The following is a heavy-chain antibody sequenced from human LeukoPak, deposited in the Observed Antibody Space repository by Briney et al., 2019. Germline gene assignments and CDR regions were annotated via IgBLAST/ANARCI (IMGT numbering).Heavy chain of an antibody. J-gene: IGHJ3*02. Sequence: ASVKVSCKASGYTFTSYDINWVRQATGQGLEWMGWMNPNSGNTGYAQKFQGRVTMTRNTSISTAYMELSSLRSEDTAVYHCARGKNYYDSSGRDAFDIWGQGTMVTASS. CDR2: MNPNSGNT. CDR3: ARGKNYYDSSGRDAFDI. D-gene: IGHD3-22*01. V-gene: IGHV1-8*01. CDR1: GYTFTSYD.